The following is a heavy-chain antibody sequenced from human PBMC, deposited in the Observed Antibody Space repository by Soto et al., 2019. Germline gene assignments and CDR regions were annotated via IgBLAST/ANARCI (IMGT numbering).Heavy chain of an antibody. V-gene: IGHV3-30*03. D-gene: IGHD3-16*01. CDR1: GFMFSTYG. CDR2: IADDGSTK. CDR3: APEEPNHNYDNGMDL. Sequence: QVEVVESGGGVVQPGRSLRLSCAASGFMFSTYGMNWVRQAPGQGLEWVALIADDGSTKYYADTVKGRFTISRDKAKDRRYLERNSLGAEDAAGYDGAPEEPNHNYDNGMDLWGQGTTVTVSS. J-gene: IGHJ6*02.